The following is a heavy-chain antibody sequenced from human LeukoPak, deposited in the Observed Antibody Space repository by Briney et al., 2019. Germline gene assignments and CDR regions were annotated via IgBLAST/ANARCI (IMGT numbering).Heavy chain of an antibody. CDR2: ITGSSTWT. J-gene: IGHJ2*01. CDR1: GFTFRTYG. CDR3: ARELVSLGTGYFDL. Sequence: GGSLRLSCEASGFTFRTYGVTWVRQAPGKGLEWVSGITGSSTWTYYADSVRGRFTISRDNSKNTLHLQMNNLTADDTAIYYCARELVSLGTGYFDLWGRGTLVTVSS. V-gene: IGHV3-23*01. D-gene: IGHD7-27*01.